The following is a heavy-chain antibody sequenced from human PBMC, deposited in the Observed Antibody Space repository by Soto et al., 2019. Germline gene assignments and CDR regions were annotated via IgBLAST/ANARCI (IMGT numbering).Heavy chain of an antibody. V-gene: IGHV3-74*01. J-gene: IGHJ6*02. CDR3: ARAVRSGSYPYYYYGMDV. CDR2: INSDGSST. D-gene: IGHD3-10*01. Sequence: EVQVVESGGGLVQPGGSLRLSCAASGFTFSNYWMQWVRQAPGKGLVWVSRINSDGSSTSYADSVKGRFTISRDNAKNTLELQMNSLRAEDTAVYYCARAVRSGSYPYYYYGMDVWGQGTTVTVSS. CDR1: GFTFSNYW.